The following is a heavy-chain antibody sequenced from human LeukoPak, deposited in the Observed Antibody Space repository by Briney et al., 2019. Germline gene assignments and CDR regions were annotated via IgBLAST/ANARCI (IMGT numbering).Heavy chain of an antibody. Sequence: SETLSLTCTVSGGSISSGGYYWSWIRQHPGKGLEWIGYIYYSGSTYYNPSLKSRVTISVDTSKNQFSLKLSSVTAADTAVYYSARNDYYDSSGLIFDYWGQGTLVTVSS. J-gene: IGHJ4*02. V-gene: IGHV4-31*03. CDR2: IYYSGST. CDR1: GGSISSGGYY. D-gene: IGHD3-22*01. CDR3: ARNDYYDSSGLIFDY.